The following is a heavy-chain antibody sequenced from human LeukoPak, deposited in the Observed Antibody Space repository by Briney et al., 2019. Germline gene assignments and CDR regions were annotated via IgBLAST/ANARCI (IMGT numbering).Heavy chain of an antibody. CDR2: IYYSGST. CDR1: GGSISSGGYY. V-gene: IGHV4-31*03. CDR3: ARDHVGYYYGMDV. D-gene: IGHD1-26*01. Sequence: SQTLSLTCTVSGGSISSGGYYWSWIRQRPGKGLEWIGYIYYSGSTYYYPSLKSRVTISVNTSKNQFSLKLSSVTAAATAVYYCARDHVGYYYGMDVWGQGTTVTVSS. J-gene: IGHJ6*02.